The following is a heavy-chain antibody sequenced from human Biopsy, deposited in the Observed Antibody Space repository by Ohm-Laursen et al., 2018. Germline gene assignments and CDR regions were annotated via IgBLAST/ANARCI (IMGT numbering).Heavy chain of an antibody. D-gene: IGHD5-18*01. V-gene: IGHV3-33*06. CDR3: AKDRYNYTPIGGFSMDV. Sequence: SLRLSCAASGFTFSSYGIHWVRQAPGKGLEWVAVIWYDGSNKYSADSVKGRFTISRDNSRDTLYLQMSSLRAEDTAVYYCAKDRYNYTPIGGFSMDVWGQGTTVTVSS. J-gene: IGHJ6*02. CDR1: GFTFSSYG. CDR2: IWYDGSNK.